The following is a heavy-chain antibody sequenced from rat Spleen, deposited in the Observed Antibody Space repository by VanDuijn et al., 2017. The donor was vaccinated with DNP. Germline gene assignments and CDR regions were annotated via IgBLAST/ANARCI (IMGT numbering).Heavy chain of an antibody. CDR1: GFNFNDYW. J-gene: IGHJ2*01. Sequence: EVKLVESGGGLVQPGRSLKLSCAASGFNFNDYWMGWVRQAPTKGLEWVATISTSGGSTYYRDSVKGRFSISRDNAKNTQYLQMDSLRSEDTATYYCARGYDGYDYWGQGVMVTVSS. CDR3: ARGYDGYDY. V-gene: IGHV5S13*01. D-gene: IGHD1-12*03. CDR2: ISTSGGST.